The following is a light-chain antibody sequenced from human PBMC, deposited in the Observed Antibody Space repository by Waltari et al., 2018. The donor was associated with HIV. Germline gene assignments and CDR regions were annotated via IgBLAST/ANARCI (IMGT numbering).Light chain of an antibody. J-gene: IGKJ2*01. CDR3: QQYDKSLT. Sequence: EIVLTQSPDTLSLSAGQRATLSCRASQSLSSKFLAWYQQRPGQAPRLLISGTSDRATGIPDRFSDSGSGTDFTLTISRLEPEDSAVYHCQQYDKSLTFGQGTKLEI. CDR2: GTS. CDR1: QSLSSKF. V-gene: IGKV3-20*01.